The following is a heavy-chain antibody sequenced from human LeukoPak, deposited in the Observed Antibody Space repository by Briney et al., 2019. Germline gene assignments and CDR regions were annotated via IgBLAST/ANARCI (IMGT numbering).Heavy chain of an antibody. Sequence: GGSLRLSCAVSGFTFSSYAMSWVRQAPGKGLEWVSAISGSGGSTYYADSVKGRFTISRDNSKNTLYLQMNSLRAEDTAVYYCAKDRVYGITIFGVDAFDIWGQGTMVTVSS. D-gene: IGHD3-3*01. V-gene: IGHV3-23*01. J-gene: IGHJ3*02. CDR1: GFTFSSYA. CDR2: ISGSGGST. CDR3: AKDRVYGITIFGVDAFDI.